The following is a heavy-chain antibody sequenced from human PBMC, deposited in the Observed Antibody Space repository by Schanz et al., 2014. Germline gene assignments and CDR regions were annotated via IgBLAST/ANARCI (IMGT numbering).Heavy chain of an antibody. CDR2: ISDNGGEK. CDR1: GFSFSTYA. Sequence: QVQLVESGGGVVQPGRSLRLSCAASGFSFSTYAMHWVRQAPGKGLGCVAVISDNGGEKHYADSVKGRFTISRDNSKNSLYLQMTGLRAEDTAVYYCAAHETLSTTACYPSWGQGTLVAVSS. D-gene: IGHD2-2*01. V-gene: IGHV3-30*04. J-gene: IGHJ4*02. CDR3: AAHETLSTTACYPS.